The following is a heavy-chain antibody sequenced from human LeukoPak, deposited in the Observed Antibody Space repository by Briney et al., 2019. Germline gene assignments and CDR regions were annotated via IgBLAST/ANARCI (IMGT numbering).Heavy chain of an antibody. CDR3: AKDHIVVVPAANPTFDY. V-gene: IGHV3-43*02. CDR2: ISEDGGST. D-gene: IGHD2-2*01. Sequence: PGGSLRLSCAASGSTFDDYAMHWVRQAPGKGLEWVSLISEDGGSTYYADSVKGRFTISRDNSKNSLYLQMNSLRTEDTALYYCAKDHIVVVPAANPTFDYWGQGTLVTVSS. J-gene: IGHJ4*02. CDR1: GSTFDDYA.